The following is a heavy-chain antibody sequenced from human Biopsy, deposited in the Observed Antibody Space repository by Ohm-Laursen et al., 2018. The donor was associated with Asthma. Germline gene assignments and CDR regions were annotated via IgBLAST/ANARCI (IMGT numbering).Heavy chain of an antibody. V-gene: IGHV3-53*01. J-gene: IGHJ3*02. CDR2: IYSGGGT. D-gene: IGHD2-15*01. Sequence: GSLRLSCAASVFTVSTNGMSWVRQPPGRGLEWVSVIYSGGGTYYANSVQGRVTISRDNSKNTLSLQMNSLRAEDTAVYYCARACGGSFFSGAFDIWGQGTMVTVSS. CDR3: ARACGGSFFSGAFDI. CDR1: VFTVSTNG.